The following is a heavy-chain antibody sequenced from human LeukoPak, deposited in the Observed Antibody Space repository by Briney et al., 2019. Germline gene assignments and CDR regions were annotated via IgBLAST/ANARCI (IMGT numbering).Heavy chain of an antibody. V-gene: IGHV1-69*04. J-gene: IGHJ3*02. CDR1: GGTFSSSA. D-gene: IGHD1-26*01. CDR2: IIPMLGMA. Sequence: ASVKVSCKASGGTFSSSAVSWVRQAPGQGLEWMERIIPMLGMANYAQKFQGRVTITADESTSTAYMELSSLRSEDTAVYYCARESSSGSYFADAFDIWGQGTMVTVSS. CDR3: ARESSSGSYFADAFDI.